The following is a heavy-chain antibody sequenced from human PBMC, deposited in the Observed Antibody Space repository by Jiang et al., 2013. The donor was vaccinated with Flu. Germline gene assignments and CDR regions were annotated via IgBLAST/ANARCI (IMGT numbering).Heavy chain of an antibody. D-gene: IGHD1-14*01. CDR2: IHYNGSS. Sequence: GSGLVKPSQTLSLTCTVSSGSISRSGFYWNWLRQLPGKGLEWIGNIHYNGSSYCNPSLRSRVSISVDTSKNQFSLRLRSVTVADTALYYCARDPDAPRGLDYWGQGTLVTVSS. CDR3: ARDPDAPRGLDY. CDR1: SGSISRSGFY. J-gene: IGHJ4*02. V-gene: IGHV4-31*03.